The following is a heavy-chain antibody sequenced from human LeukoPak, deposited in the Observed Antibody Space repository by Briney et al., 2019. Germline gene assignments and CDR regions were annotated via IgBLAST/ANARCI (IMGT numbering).Heavy chain of an antibody. V-gene: IGHV3-66*01. Sequence: EGSLRLSCAASGFTVSGNYVSWVRQAPGKGLEWVSTIYRGGSTYYADSAKGRFTISRDNSKNTVYLQINTLRVEDTAVYYCARGGLETAVKYFFDYWSQGTLITVSS. CDR1: GFTVSGNY. J-gene: IGHJ4*02. CDR3: ARGGLETAVKYFFDY. D-gene: IGHD1-1*01. CDR2: IYRGGST.